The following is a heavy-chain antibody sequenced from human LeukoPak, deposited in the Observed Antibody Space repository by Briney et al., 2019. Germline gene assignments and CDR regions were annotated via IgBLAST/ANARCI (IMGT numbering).Heavy chain of an antibody. CDR2: IWYDGSKK. D-gene: IGHD1-7*01. CDR1: GFTFNIYG. V-gene: IGHV3-33*01. Sequence: PGGSLRLSCAASGFTFNIYGMHWVRQAPGKGLEWVAFIWYDGSKKYYADSVKGRFTISRDNSKNTLYLQMNSLRAEDTAVYYCAREGNLYFQHWGQGTLVTVSS. CDR3: AREGNLYFQH. J-gene: IGHJ1*01.